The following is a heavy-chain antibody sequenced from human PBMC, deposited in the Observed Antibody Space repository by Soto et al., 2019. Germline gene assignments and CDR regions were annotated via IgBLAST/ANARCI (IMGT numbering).Heavy chain of an antibody. Sequence: GGSLRLSCAASGFTFSSYGMHWVRQAPGKGLEWVAVISYDGSNKYYADSVKGRFTISRDNSKNTLYLQMNSLRAEDTAVYYCAKKQYSSGWYGPGYYGMDVWGQGTTVTVSS. CDR1: GFTFSSYG. D-gene: IGHD6-19*01. CDR3: AKKQYSSGWYGPGYYGMDV. J-gene: IGHJ6*02. V-gene: IGHV3-30*18. CDR2: ISYDGSNK.